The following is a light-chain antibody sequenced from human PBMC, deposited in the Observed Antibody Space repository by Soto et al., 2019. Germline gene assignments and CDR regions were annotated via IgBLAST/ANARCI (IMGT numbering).Light chain of an antibody. CDR2: GAS. J-gene: IGKJ1*01. CDR3: QQYGSSGT. V-gene: IGKV3-20*01. CDR1: QSVSNSY. Sequence: EIMCTKSPSTLAQSPGERATLSCRASQSVSNSYLAWYQQKPGQAPRLPIYGASNRATGIPDRFSGSGSGTDFTLTISRLEPEDFAVYYCQQYGSSGTFGQGTKVDI.